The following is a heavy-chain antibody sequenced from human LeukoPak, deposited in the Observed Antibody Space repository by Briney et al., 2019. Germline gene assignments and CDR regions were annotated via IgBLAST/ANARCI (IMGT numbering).Heavy chain of an antibody. CDR2: SNPDGSHK. CDR1: GFTFNSYW. J-gene: IGHJ5*02. V-gene: IGHV3-7*01. D-gene: IGHD3-3*01. CDR3: ARDAYDDSSES. Sequence: PGGSLRLSCAASGFTFNSYWMTWVRQAPGKGLEWVANSNPDGSHKFYADSVKGRFTISRDNAENSVFLQMNSLRAEDTAFYYCARDAYDDSSESWGQGTLVTVSS.